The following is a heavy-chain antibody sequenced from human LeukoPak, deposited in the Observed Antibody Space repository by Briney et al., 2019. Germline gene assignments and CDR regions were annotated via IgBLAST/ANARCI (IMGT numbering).Heavy chain of an antibody. CDR2: ISFSGNT. J-gene: IGHJ4*02. CDR3: ARLPRYGGYDHFDY. CDR1: GGSVSSDGNY. Sequence: SETLSLTCAVSGGSVSSDGNYWSWIRHPPGKGLEWMGYISFSGNTNYNPSLKSRVTISRATYENQFSLKLSSVTATDTAVYYCARLPRYGGYDHFDYWGQGILVIVSS. D-gene: IGHD5-12*01. V-gene: IGHV4-61*08.